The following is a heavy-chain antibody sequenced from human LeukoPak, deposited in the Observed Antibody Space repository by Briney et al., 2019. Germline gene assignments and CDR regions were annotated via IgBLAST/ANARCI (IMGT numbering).Heavy chain of an antibody. V-gene: IGHV1-18*01. Sequence: GASVKVSCKASGYTFTSYGISWVRQAPGQGLEWMGWISAYNGNTNYAQKFQGRVTMTRDTSISTAYMELSRLRSDDTAVYFCARGPSHGAFDIWGQGTMVTISS. CDR3: ARGPSHGAFDI. CDR1: GYTFTSYG. CDR2: ISAYNGNT. D-gene: IGHD2-2*01. J-gene: IGHJ3*02.